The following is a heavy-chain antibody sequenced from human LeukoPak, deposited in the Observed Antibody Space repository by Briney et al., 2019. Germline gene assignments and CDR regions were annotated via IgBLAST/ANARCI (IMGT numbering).Heavy chain of an antibody. CDR2: ISSSGSTI. J-gene: IGHJ4*02. CDR3: ARYYDSSGYYYDYFDY. V-gene: IGHV3-11*04. Sequence: TGGSLRLSCAASGFAITDHHMDWVRQAPGKGLEWVSYISSSGSTIYYADSVKGRFTISRDNAKNSLYLQMNSLRAEDTAVYYCARYYDSSGYYYDYFDYWGQGTLVTVSS. D-gene: IGHD3-22*01. CDR1: GFAITDHH.